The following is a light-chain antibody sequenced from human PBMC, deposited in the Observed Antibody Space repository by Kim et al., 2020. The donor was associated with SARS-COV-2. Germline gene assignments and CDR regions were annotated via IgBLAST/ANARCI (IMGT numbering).Light chain of an antibody. Sequence: APVGDGVTITCRASQGISSNLAWYQQKPGKAPRLLIYAASTLESGVPSRFSGRGSGTEFTLAINSLQPEDFATYYCQQIDSFPLTFGGGTKVDIK. J-gene: IGKJ4*01. CDR1: QGISSN. V-gene: IGKV1-9*01. CDR2: AAS. CDR3: QQIDSFPLT.